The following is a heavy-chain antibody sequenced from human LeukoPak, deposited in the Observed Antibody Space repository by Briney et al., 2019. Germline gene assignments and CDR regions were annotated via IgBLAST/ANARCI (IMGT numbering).Heavy chain of an antibody. V-gene: IGHV3-48*03. D-gene: IGHD2/OR15-2a*01. Sequence: GGSLRLSCAASGFTFSSYEMNWVRQAPGKGLEWVSYISSSGNTIYYADSVKGRFTISRDNARNSLFLQMNSLRAEDTALYYCARGFPRLDYWGQGTLATVSS. CDR2: ISSSGNTI. CDR3: ARGFPRLDY. CDR1: GFTFSSYE. J-gene: IGHJ4*02.